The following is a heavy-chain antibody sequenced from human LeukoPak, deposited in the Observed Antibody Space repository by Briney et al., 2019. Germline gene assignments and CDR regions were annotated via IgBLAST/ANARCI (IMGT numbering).Heavy chain of an antibody. D-gene: IGHD3-3*01. CDR1: GFTFSSYA. CDR2: ISGSGGST. V-gene: IGHV3-23*01. CDR3: AIMGWSGSTYYYYYMDV. Sequence: PGGSLRLSCAASGFTFSSYAMSWVRQAPGKGLEWVSAISGSGGSTYYADSVKGRFTISRDNSKNTLYLQMNSLRAEDTAVYYCAIMGWSGSTYYYYYMDVWGKGTTVTVSS. J-gene: IGHJ6*03.